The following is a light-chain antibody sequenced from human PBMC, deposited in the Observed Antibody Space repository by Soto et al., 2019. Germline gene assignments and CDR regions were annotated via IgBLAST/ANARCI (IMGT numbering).Light chain of an antibody. J-gene: IGKJ1*01. CDR3: QQYGSSTWT. V-gene: IGKV3-20*01. Sequence: EIVLTQSPGTLSLSPGERATLSCRASQSCISSYLAWYQQKPGQAPRLLIYGASSRATGIPDRFSGSGSGTDFTLTISRLEPEDFAVYYCQQYGSSTWTFGQGTKVDI. CDR2: GAS. CDR1: QSCISSY.